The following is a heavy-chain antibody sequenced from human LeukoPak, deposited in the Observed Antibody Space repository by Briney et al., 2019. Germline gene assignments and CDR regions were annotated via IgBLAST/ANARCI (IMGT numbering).Heavy chain of an antibody. CDR1: GFTFSSYS. CDR3: ARRSRLGGHPFDY. J-gene: IGHJ4*02. V-gene: IGHV3-21*01. Sequence: GGSLRLPCAASGFTFSSYSMNWVRQAPGKGLEWVSSISSSSSYIYYADSVKGRFTISRDNAKNSLYLQMNSLRAEDTAVYYCARRSRLGGHPFDYWGQGTLVTVSS. CDR2: ISSSSSYI. D-gene: IGHD2-15*01.